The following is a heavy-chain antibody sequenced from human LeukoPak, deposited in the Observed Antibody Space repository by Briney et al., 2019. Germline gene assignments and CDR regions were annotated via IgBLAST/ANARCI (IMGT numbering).Heavy chain of an antibody. CDR3: AADWRGYYGMDV. CDR1: GFTFTSSA. Sequence: ASVKVSCKASGFTFTSSAMQWVRQARGQRLEWIGWIVVGSGNTNYAQKFQERVTITRDMSTSTAYMELSSLRSEDTAVYYCAADWRGYYGMDVWGQGTTVTVPS. V-gene: IGHV1-58*02. D-gene: IGHD3-3*01. CDR2: IVVGSGNT. J-gene: IGHJ6*02.